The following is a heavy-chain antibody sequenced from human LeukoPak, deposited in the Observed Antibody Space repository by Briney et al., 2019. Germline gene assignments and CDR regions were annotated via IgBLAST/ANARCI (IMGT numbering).Heavy chain of an antibody. CDR2: IYSGGST. CDR3: ARDRAYDSSGYHY. J-gene: IGHJ4*02. V-gene: IGHV3-53*01. Sequence: GGSLRLSCAASGLTVSSNYMSWVRQAPGKGLEWVSVIYSGGSTYYADSVKGRFTISRDNSKNTLYLQMNSLRAEDTAVYYCARDRAYDSSGYHYWGQGTLVTVSS. D-gene: IGHD3-22*01. CDR1: GLTVSSNY.